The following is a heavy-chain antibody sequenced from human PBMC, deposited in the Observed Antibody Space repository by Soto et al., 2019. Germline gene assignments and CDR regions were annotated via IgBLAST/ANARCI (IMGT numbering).Heavy chain of an antibody. CDR1: GFTVSSNY. Sequence: PGGSLRLSCAASGFTVSSNYMSWVRQAPGKGLEWVSVIYSGGSTYYADSVKGRFTISRDNSKNTLYLQMNSLRAEDTAVFYCARDKGQWLVRGTFGGGYYHMDVWGKGTTVTVSS. CDR2: IYSGGST. J-gene: IGHJ6*03. CDR3: ARDKGQWLVRGTFGGGYYHMDV. V-gene: IGHV3-66*01. D-gene: IGHD6-19*01.